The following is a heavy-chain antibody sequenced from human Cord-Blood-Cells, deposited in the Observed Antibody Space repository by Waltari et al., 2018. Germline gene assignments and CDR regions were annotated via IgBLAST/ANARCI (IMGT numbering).Heavy chain of an antibody. CDR2: INHSGST. D-gene: IGHD3-22*01. CDR3: ARGLTSGYYDSSGYYY. Sequence: QVQLQQWGAGLLKPSETLSLTCAVYGGSFSGYYWSLIRQPPGKGREWMGEINHSGSTNYTPSLKRRVTISVDTSTNQCSLKLSSVTAADTAVYYCARGLTSGYYDSSGYYYWGQGTLVTVSS. J-gene: IGHJ4*02. V-gene: IGHV4-34*01. CDR1: GGSFSGYY.